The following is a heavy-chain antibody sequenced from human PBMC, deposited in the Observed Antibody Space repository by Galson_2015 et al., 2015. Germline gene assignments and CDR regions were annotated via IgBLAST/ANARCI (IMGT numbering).Heavy chain of an antibody. CDR2: ITASGGSP. CDR3: AKDGAIGYGTQKGWYFDL. D-gene: IGHD1-1*01. CDR1: GFTFSSYA. J-gene: IGHJ2*01. V-gene: IGHV3-23*01. Sequence: SLRLSCAVSGFTFSSYAMSWVRQAPGKGLVWVSLITASGGSPYYADSVKRRFTISRDNSKNTLYLQMSSLRAEDTAMYFCAKDGAIGYGTQKGWYFDLWGRGTLVTVSS.